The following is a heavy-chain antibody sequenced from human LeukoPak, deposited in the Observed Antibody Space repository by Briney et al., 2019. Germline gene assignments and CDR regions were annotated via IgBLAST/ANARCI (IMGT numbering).Heavy chain of an antibody. D-gene: IGHD6-19*01. CDR1: GYTFTSYY. Sequence: GASVKVSCKASGYTFTSYYMHWVRQAPGQGLEWMGWINPDSGGTNYAQNFQGRVTMTRDTSISTAYMELNRLRSDDTAVYYCARVRRGWFDAFDIWGQGTLVTVSS. J-gene: IGHJ3*02. CDR2: INPDSGGT. CDR3: ARVRRGWFDAFDI. V-gene: IGHV1-2*02.